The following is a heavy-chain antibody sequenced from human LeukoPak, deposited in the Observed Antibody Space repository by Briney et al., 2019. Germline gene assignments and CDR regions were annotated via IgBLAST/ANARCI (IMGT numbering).Heavy chain of an antibody. CDR2: IYSGGST. CDR3: ARDGGPPDYRLFDY. V-gene: IGHV3-66*01. J-gene: IGHJ4*02. CDR1: GFTFSSYW. D-gene: IGHD3-10*01. Sequence: AGGSLRLSCAASGFTFSSYWMSWVRQAPGKGLEWVSVIYSGGSTYYADSVKGRFTISRDNSKNTLYLQMNSLRAEDTAVYYCARDGGPPDYRLFDYWGQGTLVTVSS.